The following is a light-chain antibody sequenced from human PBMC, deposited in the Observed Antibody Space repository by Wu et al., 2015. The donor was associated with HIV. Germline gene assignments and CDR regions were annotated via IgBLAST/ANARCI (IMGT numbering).Light chain of an antibody. Sequence: EVVLTQSPGTLSLSPGERATLSCRASQSVTTGNLAWYQQKPGQAPRLLIYGASSRATGIPDRFSGGGSGTDFTLTISRLEPEDFAVYFCQQYGNSQWSFGQGTKVEIK. CDR1: QSVTTGN. CDR2: GAS. V-gene: IGKV3-20*01. CDR3: QQYGNSQWS. J-gene: IGKJ1*01.